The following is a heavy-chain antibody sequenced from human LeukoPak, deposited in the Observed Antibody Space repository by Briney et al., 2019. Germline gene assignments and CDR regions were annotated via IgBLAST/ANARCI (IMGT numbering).Heavy chain of an antibody. CDR1: GFTFSSYW. V-gene: IGHV3-74*01. Sequence: GGSLRLSCAASGFTFSSYWMHWVRQAPGKGLVWVSRINSDGSSTSYADSVKGRFTISRDNAKNTLYLQMNSLRAEDTAVYYCARVERTIAAAGWTYYYYYMDVWGKGTTVTISS. CDR3: ARVERTIAAAGWTYYYYYMDV. J-gene: IGHJ6*03. D-gene: IGHD6-13*01. CDR2: INSDGSST.